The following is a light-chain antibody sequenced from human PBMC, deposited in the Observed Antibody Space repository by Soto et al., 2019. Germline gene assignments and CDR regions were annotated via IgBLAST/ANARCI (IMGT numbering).Light chain of an antibody. J-gene: IGKJ1*01. Sequence: DIQMTQSPSSLSASVGDRVTITCRASQGISTYLNWSQQKPGKAPKLLIYAASSLQSGVPSRFSGSGSETDFTLTISSLQPEDCATYSCQQSYSTTWTFGQGTKVEIK. CDR2: AAS. CDR1: QGISTY. CDR3: QQSYSTTWT. V-gene: IGKV1-39*01.